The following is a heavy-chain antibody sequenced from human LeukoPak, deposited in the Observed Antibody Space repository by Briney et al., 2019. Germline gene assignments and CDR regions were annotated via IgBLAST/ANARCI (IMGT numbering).Heavy chain of an antibody. CDR3: VRDSGSSCGYYFLR. CDR2: ISSSSSHM. Sequence: PGGSLRLSCAASGFTFNSYSMYWVRQAPGKGLEWVSSISSSSSHMFYADSVKGRFSISRDNAKNSLYLQMNSVRAEDTAVYYCVRDSGSSCGYYFLRWGQGTLVTVSS. J-gene: IGHJ1*01. V-gene: IGHV3-21*01. CDR1: GFTFNSYS. D-gene: IGHD1-26*01.